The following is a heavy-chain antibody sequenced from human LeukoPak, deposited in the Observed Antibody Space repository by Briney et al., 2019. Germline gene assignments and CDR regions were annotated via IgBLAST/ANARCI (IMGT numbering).Heavy chain of an antibody. D-gene: IGHD2-15*01. Sequence: PSETLSLTCTVSGGSISSFYWSWIRQAPGKGLEWIGDTIHNGNSNYNPSLKTRVTLSLDTSKNQFSLKLNSVTAADTAVYYCASTEGYCSGGTCYSMEYFRHWGQGTQVAVSS. CDR2: TIHNGNS. V-gene: IGHV4-59*01. J-gene: IGHJ1*01. CDR1: GGSISSFY. CDR3: ASTEGYCSGGTCYSMEYFRH.